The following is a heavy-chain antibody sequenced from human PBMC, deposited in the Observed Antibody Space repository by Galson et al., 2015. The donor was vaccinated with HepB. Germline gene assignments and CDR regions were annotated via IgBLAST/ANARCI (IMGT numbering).Heavy chain of an antibody. CDR1: GFTFSNYW. Sequence: SLRLSCAASGFTFSNYWMTWARQGPGKGPEWVATIKEDGSEKYYVDSVKGRFTISRDNAKNSLYLQMNSLTAEDTAVYYCARGHSGVWGQGTTVTVSS. CDR3: ARGHSGV. D-gene: IGHD3-10*01. V-gene: IGHV3-7*04. CDR2: IKEDGSEK. J-gene: IGHJ6*02.